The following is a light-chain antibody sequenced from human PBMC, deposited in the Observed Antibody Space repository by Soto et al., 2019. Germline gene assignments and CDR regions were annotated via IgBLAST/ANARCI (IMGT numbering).Light chain of an antibody. CDR2: DAS. V-gene: IGKV3-11*01. Sequence: EIVLTQSPATLSLSPGERATLSCRASQSVSSYLAWYQQKPGQAPRLLIYDASNRATGIPARFSGSGSGTDFNLTISSLEPEDFAVYDCQQRSNWPPLTFGGGTKVEIK. CDR1: QSVSSY. CDR3: QQRSNWPPLT. J-gene: IGKJ4*01.